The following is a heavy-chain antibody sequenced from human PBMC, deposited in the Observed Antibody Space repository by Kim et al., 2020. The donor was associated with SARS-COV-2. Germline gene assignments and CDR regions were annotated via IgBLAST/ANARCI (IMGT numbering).Heavy chain of an antibody. J-gene: IGHJ4*02. CDR2: ISYDGSNK. Sequence: GGSLRHSCAASGFTFSSYAMHWVRQAPGKGLEWVAVISYDGSNKYYVDSVKGRFTISRDNSKNTLYLQMNSLRAEDTAVYYCARSGIWGFRELSDYFDYWGQGTLVTVAS. CDR1: GFTFSSYA. V-gene: IGHV3-30*04. CDR3: ARSGIWGFRELSDYFDY. D-gene: IGHD3-10*01.